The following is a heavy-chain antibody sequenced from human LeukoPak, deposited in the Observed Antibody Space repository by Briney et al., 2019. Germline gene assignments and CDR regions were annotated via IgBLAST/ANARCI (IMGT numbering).Heavy chain of an antibody. CDR2: ISNNGGYT. D-gene: IGHD2-15*01. CDR1: GFTFSSSA. Sequence: GGSLRLSCAASGFTFSSSAMSWVRQAPGKGLEWVSAISNNGGYTYYADSVQGRFTISRDNSKSTLCLQMNSLRAGDTAVYYCAKQLGYCSDGSCYFPYWGQGTLVTVSS. CDR3: AKQLGYCSDGSCYFPY. V-gene: IGHV3-23*01. J-gene: IGHJ4*02.